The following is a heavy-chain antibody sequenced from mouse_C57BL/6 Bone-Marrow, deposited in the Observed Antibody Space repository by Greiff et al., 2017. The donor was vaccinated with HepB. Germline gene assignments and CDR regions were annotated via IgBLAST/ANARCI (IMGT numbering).Heavy chain of an antibody. J-gene: IGHJ1*03. Sequence: QVQLKESGAELVRPGTSVKMSCKASGYTFTNYWIGWAKQRPGHGLEWIGDIYPGGGYTNYNEKFKGKATLTADKSSSTAYMQFSSLTSEDSAIYYCARSTVVATGYFDVWGTGTTVTVSS. CDR3: ARSTVVATGYFDV. CDR2: IYPGGGYT. CDR1: GYTFTNYW. D-gene: IGHD1-1*01. V-gene: IGHV1-63*01.